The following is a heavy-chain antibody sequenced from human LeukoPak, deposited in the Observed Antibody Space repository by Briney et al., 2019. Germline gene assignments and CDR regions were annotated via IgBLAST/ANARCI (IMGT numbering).Heavy chain of an antibody. D-gene: IGHD2/OR15-2a*01. CDR2: IRADGTRI. Sequence: GGSLRLSCAASGFPLSSYWMHWVRQAPGKGLEWVAQIRADGTRIVYGDSVKGRFTISRDNARNMLFLQMNSLRPEDSAVYYCARDDVSPQAFDIWGQGTMVTVSS. CDR1: GFPLSSYW. J-gene: IGHJ3*02. CDR3: ARDDVSPQAFDI. V-gene: IGHV3-74*01.